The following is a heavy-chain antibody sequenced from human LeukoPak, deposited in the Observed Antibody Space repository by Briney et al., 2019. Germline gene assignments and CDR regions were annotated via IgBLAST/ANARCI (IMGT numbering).Heavy chain of an antibody. J-gene: IGHJ4*02. CDR2: INPNSGGT. V-gene: IGHV1-2*02. CDR1: GYTFTGYY. CDR3: ARGNEIFGPMIIKTHFDY. D-gene: IGHD3/OR15-3a*01. Sequence: ASVKVSCKASGYTFTGYYMHWVRQAPGQGLEWMGWINPNSGGTNYAQKFQGRVTMTRDTSISTAYMELSRLRSDDTAMYYCARGNEIFGPMIIKTHFDYWGQGTLVTVSS.